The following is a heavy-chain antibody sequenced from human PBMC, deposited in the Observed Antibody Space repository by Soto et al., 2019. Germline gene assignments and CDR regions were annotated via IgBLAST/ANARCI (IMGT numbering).Heavy chain of an antibody. CDR1: GGSISSWY. Sequence: PSETLSLTCTVSGGSISSWYWSWIRQPPGKGLEWIGYIYYSGSTNYNPSLKSRVTISVDTSKNQLSLKLSSVTAADTAVYYCARRYGSAIDYWGQGTLVTVSS. CDR2: IYYSGST. J-gene: IGHJ4*02. V-gene: IGHV4-59*08. D-gene: IGHD1-26*01. CDR3: ARRYGSAIDY.